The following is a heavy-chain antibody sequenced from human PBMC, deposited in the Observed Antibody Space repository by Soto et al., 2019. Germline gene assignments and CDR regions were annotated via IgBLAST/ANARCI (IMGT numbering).Heavy chain of an antibody. CDR3: AKMSSENYYDPVFS. CDR2: ISSSGNTI. CDR1: GFTFSDYY. Sequence: QVQLVESGGGLVQTSGSLRIACVASGFTFSDYYMSWVRQAPGKGLEWVSYISSSGNTIYYADSVKGRFTISRDNAKNAVYVQMNSLRAEDTALYFCAKMSSENYYDPVFSWGQGTLVTVSA. J-gene: IGHJ4*02. D-gene: IGHD3-22*01. V-gene: IGHV3-11*01.